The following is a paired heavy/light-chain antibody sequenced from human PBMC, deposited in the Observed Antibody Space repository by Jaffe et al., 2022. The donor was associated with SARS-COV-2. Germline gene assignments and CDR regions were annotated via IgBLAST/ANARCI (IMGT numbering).Light chain of an antibody. CDR2: DAS. CDR1: QSVSSF. Sequence: EIVLTQSPATLSLSPGERATLSCRASQSVSSFLAWYQQKPGQAPRLLIYDASKRATGIPARFSGSVSGTDFTLTISSLEPEDFAVYYCQQRSNWPFGQGTKVEIK. CDR3: QQRSNWP. V-gene: IGKV3-11*01. J-gene: IGKJ1*01.
Heavy chain of an antibody. Sequence: EVQLVESGGGLVQPGGSLRLSCVASGFTFRNYWMTWVRQAPGKGLEWVANIKQAGSEKYYVDSVKGRFTISRDNAENSLYLQMNSLRTEDTAVYYCARLLWYGDQWYFDLWGRGTLVTVSS. D-gene: IGHD4-17*01. CDR2: IKQAGSEK. V-gene: IGHV3-7*01. CDR1: GFTFRNYW. CDR3: ARLLWYGDQWYFDL. J-gene: IGHJ2*01.